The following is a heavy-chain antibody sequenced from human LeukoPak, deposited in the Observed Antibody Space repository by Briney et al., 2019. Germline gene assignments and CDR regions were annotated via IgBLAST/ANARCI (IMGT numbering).Heavy chain of an antibody. CDR3: ARVDYGVVVVPAAREAFDI. CDR2: IYYSGST. D-gene: IGHD2-2*01. V-gene: IGHV4-59*01. J-gene: IGHJ3*02. CDR1: GGSISSYY. Sequence: SETLSLTCTVSGGSISSYYWSWIRQPPGKGLEWIGYIYYSGSTNYNPSLKSRVTISVDTSKNQFSLKLSSVTAADTAVYYCARVDYGVVVVPAAREAFDIWGQGIMVTVSS.